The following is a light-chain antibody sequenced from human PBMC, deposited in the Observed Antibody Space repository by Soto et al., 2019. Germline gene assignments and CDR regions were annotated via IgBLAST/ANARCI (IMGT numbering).Light chain of an antibody. CDR3: QQYNNWPPLT. J-gene: IGKJ4*01. V-gene: IGKV3-15*01. CDR1: ESVGSN. Sequence: EIVMTQYPGTLSLSPGERATLSCRASESVGSNLAWYQQKPGQVPRLIIFGASSRATGTPVRFSGSGFGTDFTLTISSLQSEDFAVYYCQQYNNWPPLTFGGGTKVDIK. CDR2: GAS.